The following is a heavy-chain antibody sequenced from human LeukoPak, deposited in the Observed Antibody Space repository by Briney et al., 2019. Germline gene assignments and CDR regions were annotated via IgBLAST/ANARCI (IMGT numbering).Heavy chain of an antibody. J-gene: IGHJ4*02. CDR2: TSYSEGT. CDR3: ATADWESFYFDS. Sequence: SETLSLTCTVSGGSVSRGGYYWNWIRQHPGKGLEWTGFTSYSEGTYYNPSLMSRITISVDRSQNQFSLKMRDVTAADTAVYFCATADWESFYFDSWGQGVLVAVSS. CDR1: GGSVSRGGYY. V-gene: IGHV4-31*03. D-gene: IGHD1-26*01.